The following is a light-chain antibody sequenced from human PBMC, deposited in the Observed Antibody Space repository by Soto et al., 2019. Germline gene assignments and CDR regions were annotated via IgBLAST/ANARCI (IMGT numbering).Light chain of an antibody. CDR2: KAS. J-gene: IGKJ1*01. CDR1: QTISSW. V-gene: IGKV1-5*03. Sequence: IEMTQSPPFLSASVGDRVTITCRASQTISSWLAWYQQKPGKAPKLLIYKASTLKSGVPSRFSGSGSGTEFTLTISSLQPDDFATYYCQHYNSYSEAFGQGTKVDNK. CDR3: QHYNSYSEA.